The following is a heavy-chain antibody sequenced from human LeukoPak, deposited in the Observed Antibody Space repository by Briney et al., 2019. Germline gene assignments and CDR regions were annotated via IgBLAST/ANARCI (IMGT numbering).Heavy chain of an antibody. Sequence: SETLSLTCTVSGGSVSSYYWSWIRQPPGKGLEWIGYIYYSGSTNYNPSLKSRVTISVDTSKNQFSLKLSSVTAADTAVYYCARDGRSGYYSYWGQGTLVTVSS. V-gene: IGHV4-59*02. CDR3: ARDGRSGYYSY. CDR1: GGSVSSYY. D-gene: IGHD3-3*01. CDR2: IYYSGST. J-gene: IGHJ4*02.